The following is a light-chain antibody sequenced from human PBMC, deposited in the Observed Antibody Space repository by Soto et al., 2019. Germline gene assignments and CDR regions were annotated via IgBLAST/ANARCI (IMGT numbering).Light chain of an antibody. V-gene: IGLV2-14*01. J-gene: IGLJ2*01. CDR3: SSYTSSSTVV. CDR2: DVS. Sequence: QSALTQPDSVSGSPGQSITISCTGTSSDVCGYNYVSWYQQHPGKAPKLMIYDVSNRPSGVSNRFSGSKSGNTASLTISGLQAEDEADYYCSSYTSSSTVVFGGGTKVTVL. CDR1: SSDVCGYNY.